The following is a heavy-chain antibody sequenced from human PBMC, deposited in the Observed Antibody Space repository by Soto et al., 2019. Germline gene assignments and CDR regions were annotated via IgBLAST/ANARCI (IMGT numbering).Heavy chain of an antibody. D-gene: IGHD3-22*01. CDR2: ISAYNGNT. Sequence: ASVKVSCKASGYTFTSYGISWVRQAPGQGLEWMGWISAYNGNTNYAQKLQGRVTMTTDTSTSTAYMELRSLRSDDTAVYVCARYSVYYDSSGWPNWFDPWGQGTLGIVSS. J-gene: IGHJ5*02. CDR3: ARYSVYYDSSGWPNWFDP. V-gene: IGHV1-18*01. CDR1: GYTFTSYG.